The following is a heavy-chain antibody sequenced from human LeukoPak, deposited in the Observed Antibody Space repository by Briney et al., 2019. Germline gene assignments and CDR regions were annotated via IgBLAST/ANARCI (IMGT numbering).Heavy chain of an antibody. Sequence: ASVKVSCKASGGTFSSYAISWVRQAPEQGLEWMGIINPSGGSTSYAQKFQGRVTMTRDTSTSTVYMELSSLRSEDTAVYYCARVWSDFWSGYRHYYYGMDVWGQGTTVTVSS. CDR1: GGTFSSYA. J-gene: IGHJ6*02. V-gene: IGHV1-46*01. CDR3: ARVWSDFWSGYRHYYYGMDV. CDR2: INPSGGST. D-gene: IGHD3-3*01.